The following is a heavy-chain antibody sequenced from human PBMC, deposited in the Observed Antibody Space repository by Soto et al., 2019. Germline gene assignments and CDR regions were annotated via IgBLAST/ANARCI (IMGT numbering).Heavy chain of an antibody. J-gene: IGHJ5*02. CDR1: GYSFTSYG. CDR2: ISGYNGKT. V-gene: IGHV1-18*01. Sequence: QVHLVQSGAEVKKPGASVQVSCKASGYSFTSYGISWVRQAAGQGLEWMAWISGYNGKTRFAPKYQGRLTMNIAPSTSTAYMHLRRLRSDDAAMYYCAREKMVNTDIRFDLWGQGTLVTVSS. D-gene: IGHD5-18*01. CDR3: AREKMVNTDIRFDL.